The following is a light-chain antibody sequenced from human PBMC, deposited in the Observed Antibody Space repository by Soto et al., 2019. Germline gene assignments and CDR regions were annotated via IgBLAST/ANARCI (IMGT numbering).Light chain of an antibody. CDR1: ESVINF. V-gene: IGKV3-11*01. Sequence: EVVLTQSPATLSLSPGERATLSCRASESVINFLAWYQQRPGQPPRLLIYDASNRATGIPARFSGTGSGTDFTLTISILEPEDFAVYYCQQRSNWPITFGKGTRLEIK. CDR3: QQRSNWPIT. CDR2: DAS. J-gene: IGKJ5*01.